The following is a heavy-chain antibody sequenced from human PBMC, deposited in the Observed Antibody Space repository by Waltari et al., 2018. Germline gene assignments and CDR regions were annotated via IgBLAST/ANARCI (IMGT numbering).Heavy chain of an antibody. CDR1: GFTFSSYA. CDR2: ISYDGSNK. CDR3: AGGHYDFWSGYSYYFDY. D-gene: IGHD3-3*01. Sequence: QVQLVESGGGVVQPGRSLRLSGAASGFTFSSYAMHWVSQAPGKGLGWVAVISYDGSNKYYADSVKGRFTISRDNSKNTLYLQMNSLRAEDTAVYYCAGGHYDFWSGYSYYFDYWGQGTLVTVSS. J-gene: IGHJ4*02. V-gene: IGHV3-30-3*01.